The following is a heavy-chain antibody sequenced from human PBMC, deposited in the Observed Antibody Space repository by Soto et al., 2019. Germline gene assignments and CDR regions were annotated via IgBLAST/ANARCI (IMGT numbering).Heavy chain of an antibody. CDR1: GYTFTGYY. D-gene: IGHD2-8*01. V-gene: IGHV1-18*04. J-gene: IGHJ6*02. Sequence: GASVKVSCKASGYTFTGYYMHWVRQAPGQGLEWMGWINPNSGNTNYPQSLQGRLTMTTDTSTSTAYMELRSLRSDDTAVYYCARDPYNVLMVNAPNLYGMDVWGQGTTVTV. CDR3: ARDPYNVLMVNAPNLYGMDV. CDR2: INPNSGNT.